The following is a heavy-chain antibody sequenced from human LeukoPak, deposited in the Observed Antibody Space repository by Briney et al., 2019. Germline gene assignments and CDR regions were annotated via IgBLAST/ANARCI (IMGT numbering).Heavy chain of an antibody. CDR3: AKDSIAVAGPFDY. CDR1: GFTFSSYG. V-gene: IGHV3-30*18. D-gene: IGHD6-19*01. Sequence: GGTLRLSCAASGFTFSSYGMHWVRQAPGKGLEWVAVISYDGSNKYYADSVKGRFTISRDNSKNTLYLQMNSLRAEDTAVYYRAKDSIAVAGPFDYWGQGTLVTVSS. CDR2: ISYDGSNK. J-gene: IGHJ4*02.